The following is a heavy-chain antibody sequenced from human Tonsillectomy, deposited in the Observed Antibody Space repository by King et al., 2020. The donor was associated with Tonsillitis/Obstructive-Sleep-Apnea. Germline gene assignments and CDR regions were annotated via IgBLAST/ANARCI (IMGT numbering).Heavy chain of an antibody. CDR2: ISDSGTIT. Sequence: VQLVESGGGLVQPGGSLRLSCVASGFTFSSYAMTWVRQAPGKGLEWVSSISDSGTITYYADSVKGRFTISRETSKNTLYLQMNSLRAEDTALYYCAKDVGGPTGDFHFDYWGQGTLVTVSS. D-gene: IGHD7-27*01. J-gene: IGHJ4*02. CDR3: AKDVGGPTGDFHFDY. V-gene: IGHV3-23*04. CDR1: GFTFSSYA.